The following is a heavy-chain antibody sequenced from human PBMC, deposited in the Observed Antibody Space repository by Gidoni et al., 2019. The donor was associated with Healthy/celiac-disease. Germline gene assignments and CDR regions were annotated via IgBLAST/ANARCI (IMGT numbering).Heavy chain of an antibody. V-gene: IGHV1-8*01. Sequence: QVQLVQSGAEVKKPGASVKVSCKASGYTFTSYDINWVRQATGQGLEWMGWMNPNSGNTGYAQKFQGRVTMTRNTSISTAYMELSSLRSEDTAVYYCARGHVFYSNYEYGSWFDPWGQGTLVTVSS. CDR2: MNPNSGNT. J-gene: IGHJ5*02. D-gene: IGHD4-4*01. CDR3: ARGHVFYSNYEYGSWFDP. CDR1: GYTFTSYD.